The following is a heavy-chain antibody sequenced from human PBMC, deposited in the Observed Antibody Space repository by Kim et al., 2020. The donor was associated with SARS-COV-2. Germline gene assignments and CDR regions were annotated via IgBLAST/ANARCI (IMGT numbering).Heavy chain of an antibody. CDR3: ARESWSPGFFYHHYMDA. J-gene: IGHJ6*03. V-gene: IGHV4-59*01. CDR2: IYYRGNT. Sequence: SETLSPTCSVSGGSISGYYWSWIRQSPGKGLEWIGYIYYRGNTNYNPSLESRVTMSLDTSNNQFSLKLTSVTAADTAVYYCARESWSPGFFYHHYMDAGG. D-gene: IGHD1-1*01. CDR1: GGSISGYY.